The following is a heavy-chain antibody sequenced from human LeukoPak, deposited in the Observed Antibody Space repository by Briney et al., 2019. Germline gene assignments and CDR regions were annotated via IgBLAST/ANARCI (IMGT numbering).Heavy chain of an antibody. D-gene: IGHD3-22*01. CDR3: AKGPRYDSSGYYFDY. J-gene: IGHJ4*02. CDR1: GFTFSSYA. Sequence: GGSLRLSCAASGFTFSSYAMSWVRQAPGKGLEWVSAISDSGGSTYYADSVKGRFTISRDNSKNTLYLQMNSLRAEDTAVYYCAKGPRYDSSGYYFDYWGQGTLVTVSS. CDR2: ISDSGGST. V-gene: IGHV3-23*01.